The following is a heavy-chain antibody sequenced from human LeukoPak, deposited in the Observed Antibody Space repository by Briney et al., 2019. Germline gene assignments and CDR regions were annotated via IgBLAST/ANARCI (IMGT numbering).Heavy chain of an antibody. Sequence: SETLSLTCTVSGGSISTYYWSWIRQPPGKGLEWIVYIYYTGSTNYNPSLKSRVTISVDTSKNQFSLKLSSVTAADTAVYYCARRVAVAGTIDYWGQGTLVTVSS. CDR3: ARRVAVAGTIDY. J-gene: IGHJ4*02. CDR1: GGSISTYY. V-gene: IGHV4-59*08. D-gene: IGHD6-19*01. CDR2: IYYTGST.